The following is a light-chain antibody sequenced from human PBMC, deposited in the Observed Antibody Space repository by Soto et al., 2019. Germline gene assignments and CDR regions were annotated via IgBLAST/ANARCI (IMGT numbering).Light chain of an antibody. V-gene: IGKV1-39*01. Sequence: DIQMTQSPSSLSASIGDRVTITCRASQSIARFLNWYQQKPGKAPKLLISAASSLESGVPSRFSGSGSGTDITLTITSLQPEDFASYYCQQGYTTPPAFGQGTKVEV. J-gene: IGKJ1*01. CDR2: AAS. CDR1: QSIARF. CDR3: QQGYTTPPA.